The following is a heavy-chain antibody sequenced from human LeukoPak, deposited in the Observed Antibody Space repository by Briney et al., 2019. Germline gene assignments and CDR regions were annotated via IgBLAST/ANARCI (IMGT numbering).Heavy chain of an antibody. CDR1: GYSISSSNW. CDR2: IYYSGSI. J-gene: IGHJ1*01. CDR3: ARGVDSSGYYYEPFGYFQH. D-gene: IGHD3-22*01. Sequence: PSETLSLTCAVSGYSISSSNWWGWIRQPPGKGLEWIGYIYYSGSIYYNPSLKSRVTMSVDTSKNQFSLKLSSVTAVDTAVYCCARGVDSSGYYYEPFGYFQHWGQGTLVTVSS. V-gene: IGHV4-28*05.